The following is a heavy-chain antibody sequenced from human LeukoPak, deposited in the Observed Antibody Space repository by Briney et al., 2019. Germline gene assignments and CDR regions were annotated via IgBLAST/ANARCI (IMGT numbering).Heavy chain of an antibody. CDR3: ASVYYADDAFDI. V-gene: IGHV4-61*02. D-gene: IGHD2-8*01. CDR2: IYTSGST. CDR1: GGSISSGSYY. Sequence: PSQTLSLTCTVSGGSISSGSYYWSWIRQPAGKGLEWIGRIYTSGSTNYNPSLKSRVTISVDTSKNQFSLKLSSVTAADTAVYYCASVYYADDAFDIWGQGTMVTVSS. J-gene: IGHJ3*02.